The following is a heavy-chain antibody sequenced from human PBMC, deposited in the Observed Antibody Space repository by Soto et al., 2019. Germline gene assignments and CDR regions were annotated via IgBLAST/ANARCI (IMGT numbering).Heavy chain of an antibody. CDR2: MNPNSGNT. J-gene: IGHJ1*01. D-gene: IGHD1-26*01. V-gene: IGHV1-8*01. Sequence: QVQLVQSGAEVKKPGASVKVSCKASGYTFTSYDINWVRQATGQGLEWMGWMNPNSGNTGYAQKCXGXVXMXXNTSISTAYMELSSLRSEDTAVYYCARESSGRSQHWGQGTLVTVSS. CDR1: GYTFTSYD. CDR3: ARESSGRSQH.